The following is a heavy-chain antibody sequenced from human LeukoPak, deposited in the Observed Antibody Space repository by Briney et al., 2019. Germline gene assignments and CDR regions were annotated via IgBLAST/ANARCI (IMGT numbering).Heavy chain of an antibody. CDR3: ARALMVYATHQSGAGYYYYGMDV. J-gene: IGHJ6*02. CDR2: IIPIFGTA. Sequence: GASVTVSCKASGGTFSSYAISWVRQAPGQGLEWMGGIIPIFGTANYAQKFQGRVTITADESTSTAYMELSSLRSEDTAVYYCARALMVYATHQSGAGYYYYGMDVWGQGTTVTVSS. D-gene: IGHD2-8*01. V-gene: IGHV1-69*13. CDR1: GGTFSSYA.